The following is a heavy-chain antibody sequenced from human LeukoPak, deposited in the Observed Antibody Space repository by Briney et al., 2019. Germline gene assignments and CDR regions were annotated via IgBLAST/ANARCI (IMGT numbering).Heavy chain of an antibody. J-gene: IGHJ4*02. CDR3: AKDQPAAYFDY. CDR1: GFTFSSYG. D-gene: IGHD2-2*01. Sequence: PGGSLRLSCAASGFTFSSYGMHWVRQAPGKGLEWVAFIRNDGSIKYHADSVKGRFTISRDNSKNTLYQQMNSLRAEDTAVYYCAKDQPAAYFDYWGQGSLVTVSS. V-gene: IGHV3-30*02. CDR2: IRNDGSIK.